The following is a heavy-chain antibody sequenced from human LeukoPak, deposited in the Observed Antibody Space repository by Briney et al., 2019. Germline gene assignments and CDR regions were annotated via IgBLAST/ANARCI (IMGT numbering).Heavy chain of an antibody. V-gene: IGHV4-59*01. CDR3: ASGLQRGGIAA. D-gene: IGHD3-10*01. Sequence: SETLSLTCTVSGGSIGSYYWNWIRQAPGKGLEWIGYIHYSGSTNHNSSLKSRVTISVDTSKNQYSLKLSSVTAADTAVYYCASGLQRGGIAAWGQGTLVTVSS. J-gene: IGHJ5*02. CDR2: IHYSGST. CDR1: GGSIGSYY.